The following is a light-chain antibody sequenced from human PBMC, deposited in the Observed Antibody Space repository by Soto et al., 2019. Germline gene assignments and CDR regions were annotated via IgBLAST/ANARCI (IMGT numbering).Light chain of an antibody. CDR2: DAS. V-gene: IGKV3-11*01. CDR1: QSVSSY. J-gene: IGKJ5*01. Sequence: TQATATLSVSPEDRAPLSCRASQSVSSYLAWYQQKPGQAPRLLIYDASNRATGIPVRFSCSGSGTDFTLASSSLMPEDFALYSFQQRDNWPITFGQGTRLEIK. CDR3: QQRDNWPIT.